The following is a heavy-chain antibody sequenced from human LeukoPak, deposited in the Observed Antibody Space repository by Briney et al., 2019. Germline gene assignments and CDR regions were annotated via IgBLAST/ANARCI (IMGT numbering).Heavy chain of an antibody. V-gene: IGHV1-46*01. CDR3: ARLGRPFVVVPAASRGTTKPDLRGRDY. Sequence: ASVKVSCKASGYTFTSYYMHWVRQAPGQGLEWMGRINPSGGSTSYAQKFQGRVTMTRDTSTSTVYMELSSLRSEDTAVYYCARLGRPFVVVPAASRGTTKPDLRGRDYWGQGTLVTVSS. D-gene: IGHD2-2*01. CDR2: INPSGGST. CDR1: GYTFTSYY. J-gene: IGHJ4*02.